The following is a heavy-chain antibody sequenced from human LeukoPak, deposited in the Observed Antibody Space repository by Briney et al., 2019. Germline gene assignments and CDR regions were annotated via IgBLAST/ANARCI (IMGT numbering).Heavy chain of an antibody. CDR2: ISGSGDST. D-gene: IGHD3-9*01. CDR1: GFAFNNYV. V-gene: IGHV3-23*01. J-gene: IGHJ6*02. CDR3: TRDLMDYDVSTGLHHYYMDV. Sequence: GGSLRLSCAASGFAFNNYVMTWVRQAPGKGLDWFSAISGSGDSTYYADSVKGRFTISRDNAKNTLYLQMNTLRVEDTAVYYCTRDLMDYDVSTGLHHYYMDVWGQGTTVTVSS.